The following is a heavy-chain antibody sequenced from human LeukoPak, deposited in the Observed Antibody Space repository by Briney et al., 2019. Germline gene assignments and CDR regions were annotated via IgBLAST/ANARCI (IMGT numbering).Heavy chain of an antibody. CDR1: GGSVNTYY. V-gene: IGHV4-59*02. D-gene: IGHD3-16*02. CDR2: IYYIGST. Sequence: PSETLSLTCTVSGGSVNTYYWSWIRQPPGKGLEWIGSIYYIGSTNCNPSLKSRVTISIDTSKNQFSLKLSSVTAADTAVYYCAKWNPGSVILSYWGQGTLVTVSS. CDR3: AKWNPGSVILSY. J-gene: IGHJ4*02.